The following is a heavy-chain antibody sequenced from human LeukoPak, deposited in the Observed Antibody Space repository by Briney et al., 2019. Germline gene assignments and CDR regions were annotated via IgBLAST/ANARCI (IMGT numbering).Heavy chain of an antibody. Sequence: SETLSLTCTVSRGSISSYYWSWIRQPPGKGLVWIGYIYYSGSTNYNPCLKSRVTISVVTSKNQFSLKLSSVTAADTAVYYCARQGGGFWYFDLWGRGTLVTVSS. CDR2: IYYSGST. V-gene: IGHV4-59*08. D-gene: IGHD6-25*01. CDR1: RGSISSYY. J-gene: IGHJ2*01. CDR3: ARQGGGFWYFDL.